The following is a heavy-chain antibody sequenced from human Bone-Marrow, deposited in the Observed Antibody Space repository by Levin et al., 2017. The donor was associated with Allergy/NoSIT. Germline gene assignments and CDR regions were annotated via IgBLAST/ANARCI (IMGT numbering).Heavy chain of an antibody. D-gene: IGHD4-17*01. V-gene: IGHV3-23*01. J-gene: IGHJ1*01. Sequence: GGSLRLSCAASGFTFSSYAMYWVRQAPGKGLEWVSSVSSSGGNTYLADSVKGRFTISRDNSKNTLHLQMQSLRVEDTALYYCAKDLSTSVTTLYASWGQGTLVTVSS. CDR3: AKDLSTSVTTLYAS. CDR1: GFTFSSYA. CDR2: VSSSGGNT.